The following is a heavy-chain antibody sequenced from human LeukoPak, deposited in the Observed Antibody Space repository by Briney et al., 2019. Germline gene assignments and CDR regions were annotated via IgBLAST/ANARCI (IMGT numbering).Heavy chain of an antibody. CDR3: ARLIEYDSSGYYQHYFDY. D-gene: IGHD3-22*01. CDR1: GGSISSSSYY. V-gene: IGHV4-39*01. CDR2: IYYSGST. J-gene: IGHJ4*02. Sequence: SETLSLTCTVSGGSISSSSYYWGWIRQPPGKGLQWIGSIYYSGSTYYNPSLKSRVTISVDTSKNQFSLNLRSVTAADTAVYYCARLIEYDSSGYYQHYFDYWGQGTLVTVSS.